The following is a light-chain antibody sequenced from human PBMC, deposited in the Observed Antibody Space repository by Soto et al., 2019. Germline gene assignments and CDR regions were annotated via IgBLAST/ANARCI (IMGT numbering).Light chain of an antibody. CDR3: QHYANWPLT. Sequence: ELVMTQSPAALSVSPGEGATLYCRASQGIGSTLAWYQQKPGQTPRLLIYDASTRAAGVPARFSGSGSGTDFTLTINSLQSEDFAIYYCQHYANWPLTFGGGTKVDIK. V-gene: IGKV3-15*01. CDR2: DAS. CDR1: QGIGST. J-gene: IGKJ4*01.